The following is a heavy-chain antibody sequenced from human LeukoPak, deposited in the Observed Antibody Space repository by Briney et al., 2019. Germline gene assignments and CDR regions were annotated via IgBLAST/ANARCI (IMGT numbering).Heavy chain of an antibody. D-gene: IGHD2-21*01. V-gene: IGHV1-2*02. CDR1: GYSFTDYY. CDR2: INPDSGGT. CDR3: ARADRLDGGPYLIGP. Sequence: GASVMVSCKTSGYSFTDYYMHWVRQAPGQGLEWMGWINPDSGGTSSAQKFQGRVTMTRDTSITTVYMEVSWLTSDDTAIYYCARADRLDGGPYLIGPWGQGTLVTVSS. J-gene: IGHJ5*02.